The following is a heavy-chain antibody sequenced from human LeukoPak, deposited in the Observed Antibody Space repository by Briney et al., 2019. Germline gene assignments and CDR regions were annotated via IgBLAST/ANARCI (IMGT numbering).Heavy chain of an antibody. D-gene: IGHD3-9*01. J-gene: IGHJ4*02. CDR2: IYYSGST. CDR1: GGSISSYY. V-gene: IGHV4-59*01. CDR3: ARGGYDILTGYHGYFDY. Sequence: SETLSLTCTASGGSISSYYWSWIRQPPGKGLEWIGYIYYSGSTNYNPSLKSRVTISVDTSKNQFSLKLSSVTAADTAVYYCARGGYDILTGYHGYFDYWGQGTLVTVSS.